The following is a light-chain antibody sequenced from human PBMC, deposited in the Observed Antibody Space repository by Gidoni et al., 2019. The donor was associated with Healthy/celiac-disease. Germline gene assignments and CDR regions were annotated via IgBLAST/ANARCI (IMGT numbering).Light chain of an antibody. CDR2: AAS. Sequence: DNQTTQSPSSLSASVGDRVTITCRASQSISSYLNWYQQEPGKAPKLLIYAASSMQSGVPSRFSGSGSGTDFNLTISSLQPEDFATYYWQQSYSTPRTFGQGTKVEIK. CDR3: QQSYSTPRT. J-gene: IGKJ1*01. V-gene: IGKV1-39*01. CDR1: QSISSY.